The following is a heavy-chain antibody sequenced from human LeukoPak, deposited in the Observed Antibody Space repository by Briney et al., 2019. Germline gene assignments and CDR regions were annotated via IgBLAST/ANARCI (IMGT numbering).Heavy chain of an antibody. Sequence: GGSLRLSCAASGFTVSRNYMNWVRQAPGKGLEWVSIINIDGRTYYADSVKGRFTISRDNSKNTVDLQMNSLRVEDTAVYYCARRRGDYFDYWGQGTLVTVSS. CDR2: INIDGRT. D-gene: IGHD1-26*01. J-gene: IGHJ4*02. V-gene: IGHV3-53*01. CDR3: ARRRGDYFDY. CDR1: GFTVSRNY.